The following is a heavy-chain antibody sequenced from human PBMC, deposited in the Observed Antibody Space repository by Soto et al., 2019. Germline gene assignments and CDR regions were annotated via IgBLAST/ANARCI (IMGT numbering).Heavy chain of an antibody. CDR1: GGSISSYY. D-gene: IGHD3-16*01. CDR3: ARRWGATFDY. J-gene: IGHJ4*02. Sequence: QVQLQESGPGLVKPSDTLSLTCTVSGGSISSYYWSWIRQPPGKGLEWIGYIYYSGSTNYNPSLKSRVTISVDTAKNQFSLKLSSVTAADTAVYYCARRWGATFDYWGQGTLVPVSS. CDR2: IYYSGST. V-gene: IGHV4-59*01.